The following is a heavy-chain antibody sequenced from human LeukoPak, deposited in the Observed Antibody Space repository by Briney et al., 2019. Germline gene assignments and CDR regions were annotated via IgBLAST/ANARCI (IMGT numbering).Heavy chain of an antibody. Sequence: SETLSLTCTVSGGSISSSSYYWGWIRQPPGKGLEWIGYIYYSGSTNYNPSLKSRVTISVDTSKNQFSLKLSSVTAADTAVYYCARHVESNWFDPWGQGTLVTVSS. J-gene: IGHJ5*02. CDR1: GGSISSSSYY. V-gene: IGHV4-61*05. D-gene: IGHD3-3*01. CDR2: IYYSGST. CDR3: ARHVESNWFDP.